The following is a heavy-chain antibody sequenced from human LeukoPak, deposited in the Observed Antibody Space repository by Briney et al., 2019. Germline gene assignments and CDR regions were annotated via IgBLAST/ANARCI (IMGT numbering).Heavy chain of an antibody. CDR2: IYYSGST. D-gene: IGHD1-26*01. V-gene: IGHV4-30-4*08. CDR1: GGSISSGGYY. J-gene: IGHJ4*02. Sequence: SETLSLTCTVSGGSISSGGYYWSWIRQHPGKGLEWIGYIYYSGSTYYNPSLKSRVTISVDTSKNQFSLKLSSVTAADTAVYYCARELPRGPHFDYWGQGTLVTVSS. CDR3: ARELPRGPHFDY.